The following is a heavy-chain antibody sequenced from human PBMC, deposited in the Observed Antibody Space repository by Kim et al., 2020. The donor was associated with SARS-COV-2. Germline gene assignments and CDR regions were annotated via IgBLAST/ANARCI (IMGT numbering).Heavy chain of an antibody. Sequence: DKAGTMNKRITINADTSKNQFSLQLNSVSPEDTAVYYCARDTPGQKAYDIWGQGTMVTVSS. CDR3: ARDTPGQKAYDI. J-gene: IGHJ3*02. V-gene: IGHV6-1*01.